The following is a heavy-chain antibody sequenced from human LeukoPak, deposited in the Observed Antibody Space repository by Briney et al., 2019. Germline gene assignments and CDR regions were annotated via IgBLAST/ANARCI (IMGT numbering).Heavy chain of an antibody. D-gene: IGHD3-22*01. Sequence: GGSLRLSCAASGFTVSSKYMSWVRQAPGKGLEWVSVIYSGGSTYYADSVKGRFTISRDNSKNTLYLQMNSLRAEDTAVYYCAKSQTPYDSSGYPDYWGQGTLVTVSS. CDR1: GFTVSSKY. V-gene: IGHV3-53*01. J-gene: IGHJ4*02. CDR3: AKSQTPYDSSGYPDY. CDR2: IYSGGST.